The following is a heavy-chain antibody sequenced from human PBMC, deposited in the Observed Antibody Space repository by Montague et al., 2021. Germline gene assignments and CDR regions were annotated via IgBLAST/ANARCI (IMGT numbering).Heavy chain of an antibody. J-gene: IGHJ4*02. CDR3: ARSYDS. D-gene: IGHD3-10*01. V-gene: IGHV3-74*01. Sequence: SLRLSCAASGFTFSSYWMHWVRQAPGKGLVWVSTIKTDGSSTNYADSVKGRFTISRDNAKNTLYQQMNSLRVEDTAVYYCARSYDSWGQGALVTVSS. CDR1: GFTFSSYW. CDR2: IKTDGSST.